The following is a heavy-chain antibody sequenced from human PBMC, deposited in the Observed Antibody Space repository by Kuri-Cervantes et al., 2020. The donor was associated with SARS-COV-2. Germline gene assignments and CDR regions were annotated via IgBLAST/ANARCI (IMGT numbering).Heavy chain of an antibody. J-gene: IGHJ6*04. CDR2: IYYSGST. Sequence: SETLSLTCTVSGGSISSSSYYWGWIRQPPGKGLEWIGSIYYSGSTYYNPSLKSRVTISVDTSKNQFSLKLSSVTAADTAVYYCASYSERAMDVWGKGTTVTVSS. CDR1: GGSISSSSYY. V-gene: IGHV4-39*07. CDR3: ASYSERAMDV. D-gene: IGHD6-13*01.